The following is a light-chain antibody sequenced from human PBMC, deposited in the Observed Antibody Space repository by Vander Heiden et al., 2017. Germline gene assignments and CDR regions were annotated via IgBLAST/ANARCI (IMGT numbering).Light chain of an antibody. J-gene: IGLJ3*02. CDR3: TSDKNTSHNLK. CDR2: EGS. Sequence: FALSPPAPLSGSRGQAITISFPGTNSDAGGYNYVSWSHRHPGQAPKLVSVEGSHGTSVISARLSGSKSGNTASMTISGLQPEDEADYYCTSDKNTSHNLKFGGGTKLSVL. V-gene: IGLV2-14*03. CDR1: NSDAGGYNY.